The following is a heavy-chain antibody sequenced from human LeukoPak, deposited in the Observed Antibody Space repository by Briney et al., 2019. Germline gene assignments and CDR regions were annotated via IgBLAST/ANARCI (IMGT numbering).Heavy chain of an antibody. V-gene: IGHV3-23*01. J-gene: IGHJ6*02. CDR1: GFTFSSYA. D-gene: IGHD2/OR15-2a*01. CDR2: ISGSGGST. CDR3: ARPTRSTLQAHYYYYYGMDV. Sequence: GGSLRLSCAASGFTFSSYAMSRVRQAPGKGLEWVSAISGSGGSTYYADSVKGRFTISRDNSKNTLHLQMNSLRAEDTAVYYCARPTRSTLQAHYYYYYGMDVWGQGTTVTVSS.